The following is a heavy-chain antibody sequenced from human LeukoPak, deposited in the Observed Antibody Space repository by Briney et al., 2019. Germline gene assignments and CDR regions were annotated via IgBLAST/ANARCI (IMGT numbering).Heavy chain of an antibody. V-gene: IGHV4-34*01. J-gene: IGHJ5*02. CDR3: AREQCFGYCSSTSWGANWFDP. D-gene: IGHD2-2*03. Sequence: SETLSLTCAVYGGSFSGYYWSWIRQPPGKGLEWIGEINHSGSTNYNPSLKSRVTISVDTSKNQFSLKLSSVTAADTAVYYCAREQCFGYCSSTSWGANWFDPWGQGTLVTVSS. CDR1: GGSFSGYY. CDR2: INHSGST.